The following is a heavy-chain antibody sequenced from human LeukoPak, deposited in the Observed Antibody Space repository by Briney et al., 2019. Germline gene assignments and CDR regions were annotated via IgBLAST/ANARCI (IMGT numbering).Heavy chain of an antibody. CDR1: GYSFTSYW. Sequence: GESLMISCKGSGYSFTSYWIGWVRQLPGKRLEWMGIIYPGDSDTRYSPSFQGQVTISADKSISTAYLQWSSLKASDTAMYYCARSAYCSAGSCYDYWGQGTLVTVSS. V-gene: IGHV5-51*01. J-gene: IGHJ4*02. CDR2: IYPGDSDT. CDR3: ARSAYCSAGSCYDY. D-gene: IGHD2-15*01.